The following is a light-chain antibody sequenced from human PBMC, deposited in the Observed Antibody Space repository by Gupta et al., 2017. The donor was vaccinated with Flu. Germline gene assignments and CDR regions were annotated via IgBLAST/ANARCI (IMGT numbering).Light chain of an antibody. CDR2: SSD. CDR1: SFNIGSNS. J-gene: IGLJ1*01. V-gene: IGLV1-44*01. Sequence: SVLTPPPSVSGTPGQRVTISCSGGSFNIGSNSVNWYQHLPGTAPKLLMFSSDQRPSGVPNRFSGSKSGTSASLAISGLQSEDEADYYCAAWDDSLNAYVFGTGTKVTV. CDR3: AAWDDSLNAYV.